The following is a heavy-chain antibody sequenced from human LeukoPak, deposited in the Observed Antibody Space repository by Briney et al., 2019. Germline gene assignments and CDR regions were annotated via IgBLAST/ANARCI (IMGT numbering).Heavy chain of an antibody. J-gene: IGHJ5*02. V-gene: IGHV3-73*01. Sequence: GGSLRLSCAASGFTFSGSAMHWVRQASGKGLEWVGRIRSKANSYATAYAASVKGRFTISRDNSKNTLYLQMNSLRAEDTAVYYCAKFHSSGWPLGWFDPWGQGTLVTVSS. CDR1: GFTFSGSA. CDR3: AKFHSSGWPLGWFDP. CDR2: IRSKANSYAT. D-gene: IGHD6-19*01.